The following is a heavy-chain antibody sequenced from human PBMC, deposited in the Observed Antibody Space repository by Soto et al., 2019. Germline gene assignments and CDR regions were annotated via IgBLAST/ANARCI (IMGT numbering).Heavy chain of an antibody. D-gene: IGHD3-3*01. CDR2: ISPYNGNT. CDR3: ARADFDFWSGYSPFDY. J-gene: IGHJ4*02. V-gene: IGHV1-18*01. Sequence: QVQLVQSRAEVKKPGASVKVSCKASGYTLTSYGISWVRQAPGQGLEWVGWISPYNGNTNYAQKLQDRVTLTTDTSTSTDYMELRSLRPDDTAVYYCARADFDFWSGYSPFDYWGQGTLVTVSS. CDR1: GYTLTSYG.